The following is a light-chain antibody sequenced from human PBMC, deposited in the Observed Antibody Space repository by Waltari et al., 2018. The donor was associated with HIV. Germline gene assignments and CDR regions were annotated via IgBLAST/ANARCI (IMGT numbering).Light chain of an antibody. CDR3: QQYYSNPRT. J-gene: IGKJ1*01. Sequence: DIQMTQSPSTLSASLGDRVTITCRASQSIGPWLAWYQQRPGRAPNLLIYGASSLESGVPARFSGSGSGTEFTLTINSLQAEDLSTYYCQQYYSNPRTFGEGTKVEIK. CDR2: GAS. V-gene: IGKV1-5*03. CDR1: QSIGPW.